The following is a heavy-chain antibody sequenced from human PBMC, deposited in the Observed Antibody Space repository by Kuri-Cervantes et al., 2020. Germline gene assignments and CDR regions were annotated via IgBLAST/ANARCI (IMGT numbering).Heavy chain of an antibody. CDR1: GFAFSKYT. D-gene: IGHD6-13*01. J-gene: IGHJ6*02. V-gene: IGHV3-21*01. Sequence: GGSLRLSCAASGFAFSKYTMNWVRQAPGKGLEWVSSISSSSSYIYYADSVKGRFTISRDNAKNSLYLQMNSLRADDTAVYHCARGQQLGYYYGMDVWGQGTTVTVSS. CDR3: ARGQQLGYYYGMDV. CDR2: ISSSSSYI.